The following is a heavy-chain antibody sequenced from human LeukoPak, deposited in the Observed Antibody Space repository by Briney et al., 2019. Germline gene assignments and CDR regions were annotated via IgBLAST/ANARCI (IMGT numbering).Heavy chain of an antibody. V-gene: IGHV3-30*02. D-gene: IGHD6-19*01. CDR2: TQFDGSNK. CDR3: AKGNSDWCIDF. J-gene: IGHJ4*02. CDR1: GFIFSSYG. Sequence: PGGSLRLSCAASGFIFSSYGMHWVRPAPGKGLEWVAFTQFDGSNKYHVDSVKGRFTISRDNSKNTLYLQMNNLGGEDTAVYYCAKGNSDWCIDFWGQGTLGTVSS.